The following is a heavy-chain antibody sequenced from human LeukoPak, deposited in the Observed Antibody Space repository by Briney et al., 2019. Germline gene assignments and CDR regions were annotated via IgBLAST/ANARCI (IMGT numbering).Heavy chain of an antibody. CDR1: GFTFSSYG. CDR3: ARVGTTVTTSFAFDI. J-gene: IGHJ3*02. D-gene: IGHD4-17*01. V-gene: IGHV3-30*19. CDR2: ISYDGSNK. Sequence: GGSLRLSCAASGFTFSSYGMHWVRQAPGKGLEWVAVISYDGSNKYYADSVKGRFTISRDNSKNTLYLQMNSLRAEDTAVYYCARVGTTVTTSFAFDIWGQGTMVTVSS.